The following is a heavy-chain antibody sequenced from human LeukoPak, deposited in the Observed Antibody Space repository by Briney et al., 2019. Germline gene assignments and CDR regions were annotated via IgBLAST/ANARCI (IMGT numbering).Heavy chain of an antibody. CDR1: GFTFSSYS. CDR3: ARDPGYSGYDDF. J-gene: IGHJ4*02. V-gene: IGHV3-21*01. CDR2: ISTSSSDI. Sequence: GGSLRLSCAASGFTFSSYSMNWVRQAPGKGPEWVSTISTSSSDIYYADSVKGRFTISRDNAKNSLYLQMNSLRAEDTAVYYCARDPGYSGYDDFWGQGTLVTVSS. D-gene: IGHD5-12*01.